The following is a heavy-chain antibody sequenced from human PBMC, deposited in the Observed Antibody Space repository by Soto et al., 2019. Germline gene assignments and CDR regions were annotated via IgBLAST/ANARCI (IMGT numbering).Heavy chain of an antibody. CDR2: MNPNSGNT. V-gene: IGHV1-8*01. CDR3: ALCSGGSCYSGSYDY. J-gene: IGHJ4*02. Sequence: QVQLVQSGAEVKKPGASVKVSCKASGYTFTSYDINWVRQATGQGLEWMGWMNPNSGNTGYAQKFHGRVTITRSTSIRTAYMELSNLRSEDTAVYYCALCSGGSCYSGSYDYWGQGTLVTVSS. D-gene: IGHD2-15*01. CDR1: GYTFTSYD.